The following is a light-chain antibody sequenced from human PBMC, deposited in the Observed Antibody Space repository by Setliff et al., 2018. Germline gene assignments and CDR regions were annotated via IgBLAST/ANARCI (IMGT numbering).Light chain of an antibody. CDR3: YSYAGGDTYAI. J-gene: IGLJ2*01. CDR1: SSDIGGYNF. CDR2: DVT. Sequence: QSVLTQPASVSGSPGQSITISGTGTSSDIGGYNFVSWYQQHPGKAPQLIIYDVTHRPSGVSNRFSGSKSGNTASLTISGLQAEDEGDYYCYSYAGGDTYAIFGGGTKVTVL. V-gene: IGLV2-23*02.